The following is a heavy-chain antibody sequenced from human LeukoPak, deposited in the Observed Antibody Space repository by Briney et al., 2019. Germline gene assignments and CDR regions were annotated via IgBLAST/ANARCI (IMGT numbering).Heavy chain of an antibody. Sequence: PGGSLRLSCAASGFTLSDYAIHWVRQAPGKGLEWVAFIRYDGSIKNYADSVKGRFTISRDNSKSTLYLQMNSLRTGDTAVYYCSRPPLLEWLKLLSTFDIWGQGTMVSVSS. CDR1: GFTLSDYA. J-gene: IGHJ3*02. V-gene: IGHV3-30*02. D-gene: IGHD3-3*01. CDR3: SRPPLLEWLKLLSTFDI. CDR2: IRYDGSIK.